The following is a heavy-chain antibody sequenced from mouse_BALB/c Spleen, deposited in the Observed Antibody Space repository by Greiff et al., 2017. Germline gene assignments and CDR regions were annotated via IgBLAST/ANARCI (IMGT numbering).Heavy chain of an antibody. D-gene: IGHD2-2*01. Sequence: EVQLQQSGTVLARPGASVKMSCKASGYSFTSYWMHWVKQRPGQGLEWIGAIYPGNSDTSYNQKFKGKAKLTAVTSASTAYMELSSLTNEDSAVYYCTGGGLRRRVYYAMDYWGQGTSVTVSS. V-gene: IGHV1-5*01. J-gene: IGHJ4*01. CDR2: IYPGNSDT. CDR3: TGGGLRRRVYYAMDY. CDR1: GYSFTSYW.